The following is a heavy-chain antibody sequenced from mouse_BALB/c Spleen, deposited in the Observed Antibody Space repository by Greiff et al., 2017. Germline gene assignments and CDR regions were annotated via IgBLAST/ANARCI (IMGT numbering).Heavy chain of an antibody. D-gene: IGHD1-1*01. J-gene: IGHJ4*01. CDR2: IYPGSGST. V-gene: IGHV1S22*01. Sequence: LQQPGSELVRPGASVKLSCKASGHTFTSYWMHWVKQRHGQGLEWIGNIYPGSGSTNYDEKFKSKGTLTVDTSSSTAYMHLSSLTSEDSAVYYCTRTPYYGSRSYAMDYWGQGTSVTVSS. CDR1: GHTFTSYW. CDR3: TRTPYYGSRSYAMDY.